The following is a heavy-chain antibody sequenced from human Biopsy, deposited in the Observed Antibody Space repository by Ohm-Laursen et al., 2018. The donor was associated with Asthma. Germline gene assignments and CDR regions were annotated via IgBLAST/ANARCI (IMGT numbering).Heavy chain of an antibody. D-gene: IGHD1-26*01. CDR2: ISGSGGST. Sequence: SLRLSCSASGFTFSSYAMSWVRQAPGKGLEWVSAISGSGGSTYYADSVKGRFTISRDNAKNSLYLQMNSLRAEDTALYYCAKGEWELLEANFDYWGQGTLVTVSS. CDR1: GFTFSSYA. J-gene: IGHJ4*02. V-gene: IGHV3-23*01. CDR3: AKGEWELLEANFDY.